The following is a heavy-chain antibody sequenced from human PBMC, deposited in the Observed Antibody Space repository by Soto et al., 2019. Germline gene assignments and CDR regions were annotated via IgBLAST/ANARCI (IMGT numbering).Heavy chain of an antibody. D-gene: IGHD3-10*01. CDR2: IYPGDSDT. Sequence: GESLKISCKGSGYSFTSYWIGWVRQMPGKGLEWMGIIYPGDSDTRYSPSFQGQVTISADKSISTAYLQWSSLKASDTAMYYCARTIYGSGSYYDDYYYYYMDVWGKGTTVTVSS. CDR3: ARTIYGSGSYYDDYYYYYMDV. V-gene: IGHV5-51*01. J-gene: IGHJ6*03. CDR1: GYSFTSYW.